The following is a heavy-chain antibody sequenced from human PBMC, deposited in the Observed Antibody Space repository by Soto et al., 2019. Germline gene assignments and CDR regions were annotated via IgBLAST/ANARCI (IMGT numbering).Heavy chain of an antibody. CDR1: GGSISSYY. J-gene: IGHJ4*02. Sequence: SETLSLTCTVSGGSISSYYWSWIRRPPGKGLEWIGYIYYSGSTNYNPSLKSRVTISVDTSKNQFSLKLSSVTAADTAVYYCARRRGYCSGGSCLYYFDYWGQGTLVTVSS. V-gene: IGHV4-59*08. CDR3: ARRRGYCSGGSCLYYFDY. D-gene: IGHD2-15*01. CDR2: IYYSGST.